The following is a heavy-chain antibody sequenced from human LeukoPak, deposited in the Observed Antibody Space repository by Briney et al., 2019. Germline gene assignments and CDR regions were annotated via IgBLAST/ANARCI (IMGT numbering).Heavy chain of an antibody. D-gene: IGHD5-12*01. CDR3: ASDKYSGYDVFDY. Sequence: SETLSLTCTVSGGSISSYYWSWIRQPPGKGLEWIGYIYYSGSTNYNPSLKSRVTISVDTSKNQFSLKLSSVTAADTAVYYCASDKYSGYDVFDYWGQGTLVTVSS. CDR1: GGSISSYY. CDR2: IYYSGST. J-gene: IGHJ4*02. V-gene: IGHV4-59*12.